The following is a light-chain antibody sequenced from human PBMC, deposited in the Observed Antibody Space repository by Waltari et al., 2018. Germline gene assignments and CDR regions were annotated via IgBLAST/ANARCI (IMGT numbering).Light chain of an antibody. CDR2: DAG. CDR3: QVWDSGSDHYV. Sequence: SYVLTQPPSVSVAPGQTARSSCDGNNIGSKNVHWYQQKPGQAPVLVVYDAGERPSGIPETFLGSKSGNKGTPNLSRVDAGDEADYYCQVWDSGSDHYVFGTVTKVTVL. V-gene: IGLV3-21*02. J-gene: IGLJ1*01. CDR1: NIGSKN.